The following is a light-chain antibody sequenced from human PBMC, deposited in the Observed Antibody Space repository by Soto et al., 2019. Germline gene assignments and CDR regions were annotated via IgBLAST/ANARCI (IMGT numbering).Light chain of an antibody. CDR3: QQYGSSGT. Sequence: EIVFTQSPSTPSLSPGERATLSFRASQSVSNNYLAWYQQKPGQAPRLLIYGASNRATGIPDRFSGSGSGTDFTLTISRLEPEDFAVYYCQQYGSSGTFGQGTKVDIK. CDR2: GAS. CDR1: QSVSNNY. V-gene: IGKV3-20*01. J-gene: IGKJ1*01.